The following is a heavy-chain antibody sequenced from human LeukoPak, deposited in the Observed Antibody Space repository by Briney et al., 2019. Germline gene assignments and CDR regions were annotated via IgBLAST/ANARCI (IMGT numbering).Heavy chain of an antibody. D-gene: IGHD3-22*01. Sequence: ASVKVSCKASGYTFTGYYMHWVRQAPGQGLEWMGWINPNSGGTNYAQKFQGRATMTRDTSISTAYMELSRLRSDDTAVYYCARDYYGGAGSFDYWGQGTLVTVSS. J-gene: IGHJ4*02. CDR1: GYTFTGYY. V-gene: IGHV1-2*02. CDR3: ARDYYGGAGSFDY. CDR2: INPNSGGT.